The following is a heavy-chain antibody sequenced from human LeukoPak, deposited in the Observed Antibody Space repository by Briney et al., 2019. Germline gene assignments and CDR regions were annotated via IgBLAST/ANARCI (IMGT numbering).Heavy chain of an antibody. V-gene: IGHV3-23*01. D-gene: IGHD3/OR15-3a*01. CDR2: ISGSGGST. CDR1: GFTFSSYG. J-gene: IGHJ4*02. Sequence: GGSLRLSCAASGFTFSSYGTSWVGQAPGKGLEWVSVISGSGGSTYYADSVKGRFTISRDNSKNTLYLQMNSLRAEDTAVYYCAKRTGGPSPFDYWGQGALVTISS. CDR3: AKRTGGPSPFDY.